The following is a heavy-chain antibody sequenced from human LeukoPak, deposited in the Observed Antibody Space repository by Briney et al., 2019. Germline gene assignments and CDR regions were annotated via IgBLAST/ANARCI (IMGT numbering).Heavy chain of an antibody. CDR1: GGSFSGYY. J-gene: IGHJ6*04. V-gene: IGHV4-34*01. CDR2: INHSGST. Sequence: PSETLSLTCAVYGGSFSGYYWSWIRQPPGKGLEWIGEINHSGSTNYNPSLKSRVTISVDTSKSQFSLKLSSVTAADTAVYYCARGCSSTSCYPPYYYYYGMDVWGKGTTVTVSS. D-gene: IGHD2-2*01. CDR3: ARGCSSTSCYPPYYYYYGMDV.